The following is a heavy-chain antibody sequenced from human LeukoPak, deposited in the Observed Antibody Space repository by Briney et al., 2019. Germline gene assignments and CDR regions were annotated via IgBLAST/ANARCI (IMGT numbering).Heavy chain of an antibody. CDR2: IYYSGST. V-gene: IGHV4-59*01. CDR1: GGSISSYY. D-gene: IGHD3-22*01. CDR3: ARDADTYYYDSSLGKEFDP. J-gene: IGHJ5*02. Sequence: PSETLPLTCAVSGGSISSYYWSWIRQPPGKGLEWIGYIYYSGSTNYNPSLKSRVTISVDTSKNQFSLKLSSVTAADTAVYYCARDADTYYYDSSLGKEFDPWGQGTLVTVSS.